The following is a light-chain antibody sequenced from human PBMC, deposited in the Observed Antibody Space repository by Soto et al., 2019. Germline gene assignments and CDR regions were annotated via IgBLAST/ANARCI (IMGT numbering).Light chain of an antibody. CDR2: GAS. CDR3: QHYGTTPWT. CDR1: QSVCSRC. V-gene: IGKV3-20*01. J-gene: IGKJ1*01. Sequence: ETVLTQSPGTLSLSPGERVTLSCRASQSVCSRCLAWYQQKPGQSPRLLIYGASSRATGIPDRFSGSGSGTDFTLTISRLEPEYFAVYYCQHYGTTPWTFGQGTKVGIK.